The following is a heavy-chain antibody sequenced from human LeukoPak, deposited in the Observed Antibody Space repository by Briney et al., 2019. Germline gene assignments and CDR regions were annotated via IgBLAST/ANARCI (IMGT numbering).Heavy chain of an antibody. J-gene: IGHJ6*02. V-gene: IGHV5-51*01. CDR3: ARLGRQNCSSTSCYDDYYYYGTDV. Sequence: GESLKISCKGSGYSFTSYWIGWVRQMPGKGLEWMGIIYPGDSDTRYSPSFQGQVTISADKSISTAYLQWSSLKTSDTAMYYCARLGRQNCSSTSCYDDYYYYGTDVWGQGTTVTVSS. CDR1: GYSFTSYW. CDR2: IYPGDSDT. D-gene: IGHD2-2*01.